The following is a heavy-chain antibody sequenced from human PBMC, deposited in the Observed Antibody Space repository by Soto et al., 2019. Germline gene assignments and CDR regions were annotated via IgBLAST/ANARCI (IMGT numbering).Heavy chain of an antibody. CDR2: IYYSGST. D-gene: IGHD5-18*01. Sequence: SETLSLTCTVSGGSISSYYWSWIRQPPGKGLEWIGYIYYSGSTNYNPSLKSRVTISVDTSKNQFSLKLTSVTAADTAVYYCARDNGYSYGDNLDHWGQGTLVT. CDR1: GGSISSYY. V-gene: IGHV4-59*01. J-gene: IGHJ4*02. CDR3: ARDNGYSYGDNLDH.